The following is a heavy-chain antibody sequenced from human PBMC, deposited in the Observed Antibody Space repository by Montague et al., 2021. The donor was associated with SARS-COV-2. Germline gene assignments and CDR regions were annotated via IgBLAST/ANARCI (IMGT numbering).Heavy chain of an antibody. J-gene: IGHJ4*02. V-gene: IGHV4-59*01. CDR2: IYHSGST. D-gene: IGHD3-3*01. CDR1: GGSSSGYY. Sequence: SETLSLTCTVSGGSSSGYYWRWIRQHPGKGLEWIGYIYHSGSTKYNPSLKSRVTISVDTSKNQFSLKLSSVTAADTAVYYCASQVPDFWSGIDYWGQGTLVTVSS. CDR3: ASQVPDFWSGIDY.